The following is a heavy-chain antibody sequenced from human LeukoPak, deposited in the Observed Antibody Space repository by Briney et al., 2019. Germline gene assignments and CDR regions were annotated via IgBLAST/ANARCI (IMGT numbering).Heavy chain of an antibody. D-gene: IGHD3-10*01. CDR3: ARFNTMVRGVILSYYYGMDV. CDR1: GFTFSSYW. Sequence: GGSLRLSCAASGFTFSSYWMSWARQAPGKGLEWVANIKQDGSEKYYVDSVKGRFTISRDNAKNSLYLQMNSLRAEDTAVYYCARFNTMVRGVILSYYYGMDVWGQGTTVTVSS. CDR2: IKQDGSEK. V-gene: IGHV3-7*01. J-gene: IGHJ6*02.